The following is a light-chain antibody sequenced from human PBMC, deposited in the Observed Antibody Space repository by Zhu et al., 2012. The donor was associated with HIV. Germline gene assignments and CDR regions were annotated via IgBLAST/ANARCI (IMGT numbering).Light chain of an antibody. V-gene: IGKV3-20*01. CDR2: GAS. CDR3: QHYVPSPMYT. CDR1: QHINRN. Sequence: EMVMTQSPATLSVSPGERATLSCRASQHINRNLAWYQQKPGQAPRLLIYGASRRVTGIPDRFSGSGSGTDFTLTISRLEPEDFAVYYCQHYVPSPMYTFGQGTKLEIK. J-gene: IGKJ2*01.